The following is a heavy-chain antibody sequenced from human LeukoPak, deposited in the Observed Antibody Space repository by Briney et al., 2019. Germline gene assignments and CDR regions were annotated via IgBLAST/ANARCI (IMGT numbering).Heavy chain of an antibody. V-gene: IGHV1-18*04. J-gene: IGHJ3*02. D-gene: IGHD2-15*01. CDR3: AREGGGYCSGGSCGDAFDI. CDR2: ISAYNGNT. Sequence: ASVKVSCKASGYTFTGYYMHWVRQAPGQGLEWMGWISAYNGNTNYAQKLQGRVTMTTDTSTSTAYMELRSLRSDDTAVYYCAREGGGYCSGGSCGDAFDIWGQGTMVTVSS. CDR1: GYTFTGYY.